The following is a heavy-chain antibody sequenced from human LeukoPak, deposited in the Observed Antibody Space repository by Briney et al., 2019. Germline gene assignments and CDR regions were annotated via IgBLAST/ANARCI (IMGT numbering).Heavy chain of an antibody. J-gene: IGHJ4*02. Sequence: GGSLRLSCAASGFPFCSYSMNWVRPAPGKGLEWISYISTSSSTIYYADSVKGRFTISRDNAKNSLYLQMNSLRADDTAVYYCARWGTTTNWGQGTLVTVSS. CDR1: GFPFCSYS. CDR2: ISTSSSTI. CDR3: ARWGTTTN. D-gene: IGHD1-26*01. V-gene: IGHV3-48*01.